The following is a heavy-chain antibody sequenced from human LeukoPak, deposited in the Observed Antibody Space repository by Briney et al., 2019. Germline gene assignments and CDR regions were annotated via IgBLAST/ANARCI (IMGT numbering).Heavy chain of an antibody. Sequence: GGSLRLSCAASGFTFSSYAMSWVRQAPGKGLEWVSAISGSGGSTYYADSVKGRFTISRDNSRNTLYLQMNSLRAEDTAVYYCAKSLYYYDSSGYFIYDYWGQGTLVTVSS. CDR1: GFTFSSYA. CDR3: AKSLYYYDSSGYFIYDY. V-gene: IGHV3-23*01. CDR2: ISGSGGST. D-gene: IGHD3-22*01. J-gene: IGHJ4*02.